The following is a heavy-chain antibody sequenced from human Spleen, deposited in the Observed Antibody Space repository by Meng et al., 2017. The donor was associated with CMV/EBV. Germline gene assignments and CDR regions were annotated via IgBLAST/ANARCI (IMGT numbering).Heavy chain of an antibody. Sequence: ASVKVSCKASGYTFTGYYMHWVRQAPGQGLEWMGWINPKSGGTNSAQKFQGRVSMTRDTSINTAYMELRRLRSDDTAVYFCAKSLYTNYYSTYYGLDVWGQGTTVTVSS. V-gene: IGHV1-2*02. J-gene: IGHJ6*02. CDR2: INPKSGGT. CDR1: GYTFTGYY. CDR3: AKSLYTNYYSTYYGLDV. D-gene: IGHD3-22*01.